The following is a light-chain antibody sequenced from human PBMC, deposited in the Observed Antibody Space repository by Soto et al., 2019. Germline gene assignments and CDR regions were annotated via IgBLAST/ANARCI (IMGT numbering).Light chain of an antibody. J-gene: IGLJ1*01. CDR2: EGT. CDR1: SSDIGRYDL. Sequence: QSALTQAASVSGSPGQAITISCTGTSSDIGRYDLVSWYQQFPGKAPKLIIYEGTKRPSGVSPRFSGSKSGNTASLTISGLRAEDEADYYCCSFAGTSTYVFGPGTKLTVL. CDR3: CSFAGTSTYV. V-gene: IGLV2-23*01.